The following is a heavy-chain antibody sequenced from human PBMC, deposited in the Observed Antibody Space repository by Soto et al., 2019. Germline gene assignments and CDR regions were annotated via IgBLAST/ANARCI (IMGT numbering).Heavy chain of an antibody. CDR3: AKAAGGSTRSDY. V-gene: IGHV3-30*18. D-gene: IGHD1-26*01. Sequence: QVQLVESGGGVVQPGRSLRLSCAASGFTFNNYGMHWVRQAPGKGLEWVAFILSDASNKHYADSVKGRFTISRDDSKNTVYLEMNSLRGEDTAVYYCAKAAGGSTRSDYWGQGTLVTVSS. CDR1: GFTFNNYG. J-gene: IGHJ4*02. CDR2: ILSDASNK.